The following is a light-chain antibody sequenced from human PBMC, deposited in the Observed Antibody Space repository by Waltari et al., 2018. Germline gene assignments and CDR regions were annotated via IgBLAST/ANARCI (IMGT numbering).Light chain of an antibody. CDR1: SGHSSNI. J-gene: IGLJ3*02. V-gene: IGLV4-69*01. CDR3: ETGGHGTWV. Sequence: QLVLTQSPSASASLGASVKLTCTLSSGHSSNIIAWLQQRPERGPRYLLKVNSDGSHSKGDDIPVRFSGSSSGAERYLTISSLQSEDEADYYCETGGHGTWVFGGGTKLTVL. CDR2: VNSDGSH.